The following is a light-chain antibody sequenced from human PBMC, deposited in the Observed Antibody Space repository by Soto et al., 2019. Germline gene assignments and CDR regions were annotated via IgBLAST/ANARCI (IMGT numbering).Light chain of an antibody. CDR1: SSEVGIYNY. CDR3: SSYTTSGTRV. V-gene: IGLV2-14*01. J-gene: IGLJ1*01. Sequence: QSALTQPASVSGSPGQSIAISCTGSSSEVGIYNYVSWYQQHPGKVPKLIIYEVSNRPSGVSNRFSGYKSGNTASLTISGLQAEDEADYYCSSYTTSGTRVFGTGTKLTVL. CDR2: EVS.